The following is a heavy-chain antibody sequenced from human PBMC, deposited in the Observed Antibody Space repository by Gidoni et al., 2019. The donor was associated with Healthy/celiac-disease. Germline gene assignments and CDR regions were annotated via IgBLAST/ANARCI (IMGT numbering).Heavy chain of an antibody. D-gene: IGHD3-10*01. V-gene: IGHV1-24*01. Sequence: QVQLVQSGAEVTKPGASVKVSCKVSGYTLTELSMHWVRQAPGKGLEWMGGFDPEDGEPIYAQNFQGRVTMTEDTSTDTAYMELSSLRSEDTAVYYCATDPVIYYYGSGSYPRHAHWFDPWGQGTLVTVSS. J-gene: IGHJ5*02. CDR2: FDPEDGEP. CDR3: ATDPVIYYYGSGSYPRHAHWFDP. CDR1: GYTLTELS.